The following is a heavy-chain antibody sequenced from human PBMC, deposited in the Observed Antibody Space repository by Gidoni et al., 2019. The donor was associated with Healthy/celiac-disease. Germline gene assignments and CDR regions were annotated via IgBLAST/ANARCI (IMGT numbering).Heavy chain of an antibody. Sequence: QVQLVQSGAEVKKPGASVKVSCKASGYTFTGYYMHWVRQPPGQGLEWMGRINPNSGGTNYAQKFQGRVTMTRDTSISTAYMELSRLRSDDTAVYYCARARVITIFRKNQGRRGDNYYYYMDVWGKGTTVTVSS. CDR2: INPNSGGT. J-gene: IGHJ6*03. D-gene: IGHD3-3*01. V-gene: IGHV1-2*06. CDR3: ARARVITIFRKNQGRRGDNYYYYMDV. CDR1: GYTFTGYY.